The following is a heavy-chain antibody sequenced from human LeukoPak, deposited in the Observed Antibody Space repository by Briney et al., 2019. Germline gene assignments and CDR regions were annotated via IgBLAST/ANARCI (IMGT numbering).Heavy chain of an antibody. Sequence: ASVKVSCKASGYTFTSYYMHWVRQAPGQGLEWMGVINPSGGSTSYAQKFQGRVTMTRDTSTSTVYMELSSLRSEDTAVYYCAKADSHRGYSYATLAYYYMDVWGEGTTVTVSS. J-gene: IGHJ6*03. CDR2: INPSGGST. V-gene: IGHV1-46*01. D-gene: IGHD5-18*01. CDR3: AKADSHRGYSYATLAYYYMDV. CDR1: GYTFTSYY.